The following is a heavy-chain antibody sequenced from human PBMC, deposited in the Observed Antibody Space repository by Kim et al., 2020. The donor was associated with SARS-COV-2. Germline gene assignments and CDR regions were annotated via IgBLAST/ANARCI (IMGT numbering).Heavy chain of an antibody. Sequence: GKGRFTISRDNSKNTLYLQMNSLRAEDTAVYYCAKKSAAAAGYYYGMDVWGQGTTVTVSS. D-gene: IGHD6-13*01. CDR3: AKKSAAAAGYYYGMDV. V-gene: IGHV3-23*01. J-gene: IGHJ6*02.